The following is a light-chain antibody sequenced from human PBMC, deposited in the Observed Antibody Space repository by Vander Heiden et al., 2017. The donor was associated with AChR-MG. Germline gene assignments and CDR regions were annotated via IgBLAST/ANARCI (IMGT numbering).Light chain of an antibody. J-gene: IGLJ2*01. Sequence: QSALTQPASVSGSPGQSITLSCPGTSSDVGGYNYVSWYPQHPGKGPKLIVYDVTYRPSGGSNRFSGSKSGNTASLTISGLQAEDEGDYYCSSYTSTNTHVLFGGGTKLTVL. V-gene: IGLV2-14*03. CDR3: SSYTSTNTHVL. CDR2: DVT. CDR1: SSDVGGYNY.